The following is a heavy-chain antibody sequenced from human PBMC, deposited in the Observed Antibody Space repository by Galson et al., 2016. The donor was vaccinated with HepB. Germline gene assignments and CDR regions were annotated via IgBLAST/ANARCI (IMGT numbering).Heavy chain of an antibody. CDR2: ISASNGNT. J-gene: IGHJ4*02. Sequence: SVKVSCKASAYTFTNYGICWVRQAPGQGPEWMGWISASNGNTKYAQKLQGRVIMTTDTSTSTAYMELRSLSSDDTAVYYCARARGDSSDWYTAYWGQGTLVTVSS. CDR3: ARARGDSSDWYTAY. CDR1: AYTFTNYG. V-gene: IGHV1-18*01. D-gene: IGHD6-19*01.